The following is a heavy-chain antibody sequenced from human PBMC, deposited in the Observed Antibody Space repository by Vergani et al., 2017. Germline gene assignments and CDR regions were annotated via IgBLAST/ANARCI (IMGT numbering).Heavy chain of an antibody. J-gene: IGHJ5*02. CDR3: GRVADFYGLGSRLLDL. V-gene: IGHV4-59*11. CDR1: GGPISGHY. D-gene: IGHD3-10*01. Sequence: QVRLQESGPGLVKPSETLSLTCSVSGGPISGHYWSWIRQPPGKELEWIGYMYHSGSTNYNPPLETRVTISGDTSKNQFSLKLNSVTAADTAVYYCGRVADFYGLGSRLLDLWGQGILVTVSS. CDR2: MYHSGST.